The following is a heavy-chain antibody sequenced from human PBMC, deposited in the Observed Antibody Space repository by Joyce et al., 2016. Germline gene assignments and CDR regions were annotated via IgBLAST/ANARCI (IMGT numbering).Heavy chain of an antibody. V-gene: IGHV4-34*01. CDR3: ARGGYSTSWIPYY. CDR1: GGSFSGYY. CDR2: INHRGST. D-gene: IGHD6-13*01. J-gene: IGHJ4*02. Sequence: QVQLQQWGAGLLKPSETLSLTCTVYGGSFSGYYWSWIRQPPGKGLEWIGEINHRGSTNYSPSLKSRVSISVVTSKKQFSLKLSSVTAADTAVYYCARGGYSTSWIPYYWGQGTLITVSS.